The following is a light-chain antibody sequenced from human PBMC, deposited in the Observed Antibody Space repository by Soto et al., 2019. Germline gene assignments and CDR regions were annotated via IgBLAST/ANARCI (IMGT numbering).Light chain of an antibody. J-gene: IGLJ2*01. Sequence: QSVLTQPPSVSATPGQRVTISCSGNNSNIGNNDVTWYQQLPGTSPKLLIDDNNKRPSGIPDRFSGSKSVTSGTLAIIGLKTGDEADYYCATWDGSLPAELFGGGTKLTVL. CDR3: ATWDGSLPAEL. V-gene: IGLV1-51*01. CDR1: NSNIGNND. CDR2: DNN.